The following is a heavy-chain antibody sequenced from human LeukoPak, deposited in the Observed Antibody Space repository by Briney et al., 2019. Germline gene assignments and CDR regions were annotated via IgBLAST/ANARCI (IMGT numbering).Heavy chain of an antibody. CDR2: IYTSRST. V-gene: IGHV4-4*07. J-gene: IGHJ6*02. CDR3: ARQPPQYYGMDV. CDR1: GGSFRNYY. Sequence: SETLSLTCTVPGGSFRNYYWSWIRQPAGKGLEWIGRIYTSRSTNYNPSVKSRVSMSVDTSNNQFSLKLTSVTAADTAVYYCARQPPQYYGMDVWGQGTTVTVSS. D-gene: IGHD1-14*01.